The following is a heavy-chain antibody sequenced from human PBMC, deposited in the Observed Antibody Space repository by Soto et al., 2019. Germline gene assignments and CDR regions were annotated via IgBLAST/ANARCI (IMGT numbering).Heavy chain of an antibody. CDR2: IYYSGST. CDR3: ARQPRGVAAVTSVINWFDP. J-gene: IGHJ5*02. V-gene: IGHV4-39*01. Sequence: ETLSLTCTVSGGPISSSSSYWGWIRQPPGKGLEWIGYIYYSGSTNYNPSLKSRVTISVDTSKNQFSLKLNSVTAADTAVYYCARQPRGVAAVTSVINWFDPWGQGALVTVSS. CDR1: GGPISSSSSY. D-gene: IGHD4-17*01.